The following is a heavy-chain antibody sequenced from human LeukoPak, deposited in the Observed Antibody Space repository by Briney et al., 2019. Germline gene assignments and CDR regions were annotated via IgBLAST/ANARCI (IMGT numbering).Heavy chain of an antibody. Sequence: GGSLRLSCAASGFTFSSYSMNWVRQAPGKGLEWASSISSSSSYIYYADSVKGRFTISRDNAKNSLYLQMNSLRAGDTAVYYCARSEQLVQYYFDYWGQGTLVTVSS. CDR2: ISSSSSYI. CDR1: GFTFSSYS. CDR3: ARSEQLVQYYFDY. D-gene: IGHD6-13*01. J-gene: IGHJ4*02. V-gene: IGHV3-21*01.